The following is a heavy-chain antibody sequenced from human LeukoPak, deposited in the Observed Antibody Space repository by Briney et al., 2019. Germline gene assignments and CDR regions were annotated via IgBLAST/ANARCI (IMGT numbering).Heavy chain of an antibody. J-gene: IGHJ1*01. Sequence: GGSLRLSCAASGFTYSSYWMHWVRQAPGKGLVWVSRINSDGSSISYADSVKGRFTISRDNAKNTLYLQMNSLRAEDTAVYYCARGISSSWYGGSEYFQHWGQGTLVTASS. CDR2: INSDGSSI. D-gene: IGHD6-13*01. V-gene: IGHV3-74*01. CDR1: GFTYSSYW. CDR3: ARGISSSWYGGSEYFQH.